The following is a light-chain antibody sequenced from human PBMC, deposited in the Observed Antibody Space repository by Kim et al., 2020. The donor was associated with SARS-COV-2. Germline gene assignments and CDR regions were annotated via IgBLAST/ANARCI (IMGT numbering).Light chain of an antibody. J-gene: IGKJ5*01. V-gene: IGKV1-33*01. CDR3: QQYRNLPIT. CDR2: DAS. Sequence: AAVGDRVTITCQASLDIKYDLNWYQQKPAQAPKLLIYDASNLETGVPSRFSGRGSGTDFIFILSRLQPEDIATHYCQQYRNLPITFGPGTRLEI. CDR1: LDIKYD.